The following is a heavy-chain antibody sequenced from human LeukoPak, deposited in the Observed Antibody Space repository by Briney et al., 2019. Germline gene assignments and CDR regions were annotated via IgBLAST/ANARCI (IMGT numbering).Heavy chain of an antibody. D-gene: IGHD3-3*01. CDR3: ARGDRITIFGVVIGRKGDYFDY. CDR1: GYTFTSYD. Sequence: ASVKVSCKASGYTFTSYDINWVRQATGQGLEWMGWMNPNSGNTGYAQKLQGRVTMTRNTSISTAYMELSSLRSEDTAVYYCARGDRITIFGVVIGRKGDYFDYWGQGTLVTVSS. V-gene: IGHV1-8*01. J-gene: IGHJ4*02. CDR2: MNPNSGNT.